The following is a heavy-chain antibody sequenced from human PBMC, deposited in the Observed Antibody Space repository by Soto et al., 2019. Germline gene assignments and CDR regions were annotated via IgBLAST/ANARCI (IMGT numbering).Heavy chain of an antibody. V-gene: IGHV4-30-2*01. J-gene: IGHJ5*02. D-gene: IGHD2-15*01. CDR2: IYHSGST. CDR1: GGSISSGGYS. Sequence: QLQLQESGSGLVKPSQTLSLTCAVSGGSISSGGYSWSWIRQPPGKGLEWIGYIYHSGSTYYNPSLKSRATIAVDRSKNPFSLKLSSVTAADTAVYDCARDHCSGGSCYYSWFDPWGQGTLVTVSS. CDR3: ARDHCSGGSCYYSWFDP.